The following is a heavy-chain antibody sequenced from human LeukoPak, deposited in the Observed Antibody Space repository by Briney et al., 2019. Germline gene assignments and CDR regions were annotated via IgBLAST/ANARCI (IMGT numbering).Heavy chain of an antibody. Sequence: GGSLRLSCAASGFTFSTFAMIWVRQPPGKGLEWVSSIFPSGGEIHYADSVRGRFTISRDNSKSTLSLQMNSLRAEDTAVYYCARVGGSSSRWFDPWGQGTLVTVSS. D-gene: IGHD6-6*01. CDR3: ARVGGSSSRWFDP. CDR1: GFTFSTFA. V-gene: IGHV3-23*01. J-gene: IGHJ5*02. CDR2: IFPSGGEI.